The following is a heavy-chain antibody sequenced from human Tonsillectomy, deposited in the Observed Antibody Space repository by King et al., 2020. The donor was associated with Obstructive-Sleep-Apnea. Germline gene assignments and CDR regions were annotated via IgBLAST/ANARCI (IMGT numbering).Heavy chain of an antibody. D-gene: IGHD4-23*01. V-gene: IGHV3-30*02. CDR1: GFTFSNYG. J-gene: IGHJ5*02. CDR3: AKDGGNVGEFDP. Sequence: VQLVESGGGVVQPGGSLRLSCAASGFTFSNYGMHWVRQAPGKGLEWVAFIRYDGSNKYYADSVKGRFTISRDNSKNTLYLQMNSLRAEDTAVYYCAKDGGNVGEFDPWGQGTLVTVSS. CDR2: IRYDGSNK.